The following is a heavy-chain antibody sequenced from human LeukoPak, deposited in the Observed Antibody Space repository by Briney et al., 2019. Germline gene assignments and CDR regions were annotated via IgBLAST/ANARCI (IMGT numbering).Heavy chain of an antibody. Sequence: GGSLRLSCVASGFSFSTYGMHWVRQAPGKGLEWVAFIRHDGSSKYYADSVKGRFTISRDNSKNTLHLQMNSLRAEDTAVYYCVRIIYFDYWGQGALVTVSS. CDR1: GFSFSTYG. D-gene: IGHD1-14*01. CDR2: IRHDGSSK. J-gene: IGHJ4*02. CDR3: VRIIYFDY. V-gene: IGHV3-30*02.